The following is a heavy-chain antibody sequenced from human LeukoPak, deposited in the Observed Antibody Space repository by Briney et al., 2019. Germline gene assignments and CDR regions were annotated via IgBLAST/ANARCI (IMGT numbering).Heavy chain of an antibody. CDR1: GYTFTSYG. D-gene: IGHD4-17*01. CDR3: ARGSYGDYGDWYVDL. V-gene: IGHV1-18*04. J-gene: IGHJ2*01. CDR2: ISTYTGNT. Sequence: EASVTVSCKASGYTFTSYGISWVRQAPGQGLEWMGWISTYTGNTNYAQNLQDRVTMTTDTSTSTAYMELRSLRSDDTAVYYCARGSYGDYGDWYVDLWGRGTLVTVSS.